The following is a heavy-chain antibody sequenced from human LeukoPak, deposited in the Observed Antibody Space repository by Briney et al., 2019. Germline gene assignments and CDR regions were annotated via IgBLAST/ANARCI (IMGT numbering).Heavy chain of an antibody. D-gene: IGHD2-15*01. Sequence: GASVKVSCKASRGTFSSYAISWVRQAPGQGLEWIGGIIPMFATANYAQKFQGRVTITADESTSTAYMELRSLRSDDTAVYYCARERVAVFVFDPWGQGTLVTVSS. V-gene: IGHV1-69*13. J-gene: IGHJ5*02. CDR1: RGTFSSYA. CDR3: ARERVAVFVFDP. CDR2: IIPMFATA.